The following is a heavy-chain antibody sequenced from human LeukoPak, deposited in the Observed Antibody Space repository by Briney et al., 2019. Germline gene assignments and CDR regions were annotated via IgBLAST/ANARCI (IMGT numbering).Heavy chain of an antibody. V-gene: IGHV1-18*01. CDR1: GYTFTSYG. D-gene: IGHD2-15*01. J-gene: IGHJ3*01. CDR3: AREPTHYSGLDL. Sequence: ASVKVSCKASGYTFTSYGISWVRQAPGQGLEWMGWISAYNGSTNYAQKLQGRVTMTTDTSTSAAYMELRSLRSDDTAVYYCAREPTHYSGLDLWGQGTMVTVSS. CDR2: ISAYNGST.